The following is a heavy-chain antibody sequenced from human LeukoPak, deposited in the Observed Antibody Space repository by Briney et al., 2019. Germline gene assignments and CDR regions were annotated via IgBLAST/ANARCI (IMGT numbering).Heavy chain of an antibody. V-gene: IGHV4-39*01. CDR1: GGSISSSSYY. CDR3: ARRRTTHYYYYYMDV. D-gene: IGHD4-17*01. CDR2: IYYSGRT. J-gene: IGHJ6*03. Sequence: TSETLSLTCTVSGGSISSSSYYWGWIRQPPGKGLEWIGSIYYSGRTYYNPSLKSRVTISVDTSKNQFSLKLSSVTAADTAVYYCARRRTTHYYYYYMDVWGKGTTVTVSS.